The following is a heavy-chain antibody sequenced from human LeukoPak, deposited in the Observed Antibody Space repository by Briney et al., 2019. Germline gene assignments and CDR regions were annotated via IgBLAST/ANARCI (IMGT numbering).Heavy chain of an antibody. CDR3: ARHPNPEYCSSTNCYSDS. CDR2: IYSGDSDT. CDR1: GYSFTSYW. D-gene: IGHD2-2*02. J-gene: IGHJ5*01. V-gene: IGHV5-51*01. Sequence: GESLKISCKGSGYSFTSYWIGWVRQMPEKGLEWMGIIYSGDSDTRYSPSFQGQVTISADKSISTAYLQWSSLKASDTAMYYCARHPNPEYCSSTNCYSDSWGQGTLVTVSS.